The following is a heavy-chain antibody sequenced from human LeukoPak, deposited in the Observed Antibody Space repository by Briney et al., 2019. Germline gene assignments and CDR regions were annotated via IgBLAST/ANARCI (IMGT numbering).Heavy chain of an antibody. CDR2: INHSGST. D-gene: IGHD2-21*02. CDR1: GGSFSGYY. J-gene: IGHJ4*02. Sequence: SETLSLTCAVYGGSFSGYYWSWIRQPPGKGLEWIGEINHSGSTNYNPSLKSRVTISVDTSKNQFSLKLSSVTAADTAVYYCARAAYCGGDCYSGHPDYWGQGTLVTVSS. CDR3: ARAAYCGGDCYSGHPDY. V-gene: IGHV4-34*01.